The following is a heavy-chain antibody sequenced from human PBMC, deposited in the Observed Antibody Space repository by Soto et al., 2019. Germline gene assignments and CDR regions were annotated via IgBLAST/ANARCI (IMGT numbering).Heavy chain of an antibody. J-gene: IGHJ1*01. V-gene: IGHV4-34*01. CDR3: ARGVRSRLGYFQH. Sequence: QVPLQQWGAGLLKPSETLSLTCAVYGGSFSGYYWSWIRQPPGKGLEWIGEINHSGSTNYNPSLKSRVTISVDTSKNQFSLKLSSVTAADTAVYYCARGVRSRLGYFQHWGQGTLVTVSS. CDR1: GGSFSGYY. CDR2: INHSGST. D-gene: IGHD2-2*01.